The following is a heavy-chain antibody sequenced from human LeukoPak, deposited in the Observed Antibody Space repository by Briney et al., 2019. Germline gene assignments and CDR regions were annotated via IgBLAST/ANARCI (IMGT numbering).Heavy chain of an antibody. CDR3: VVYFFDSWSTLGDS. CDR1: GGSISSSNW. V-gene: IGHV4-4*02. Sequence: PSGTLSLTCALSGGSISSSNWWSWVRQPPGKGLEWIGQIYLSGSTNYNPSLKSPVTISVDKSKNQFSLKLRSVTAADTAVYYGVVYFFDSWSTLGDSWGQGSRVTVSS. J-gene: IGHJ4*02. D-gene: IGHD3-10*01. CDR2: IYLSGST.